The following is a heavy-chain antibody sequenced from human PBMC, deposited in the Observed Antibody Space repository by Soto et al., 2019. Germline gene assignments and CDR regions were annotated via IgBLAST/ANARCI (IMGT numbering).Heavy chain of an antibody. J-gene: IGHJ4*02. Sequence: ASVKVSCKASGYTFTSYGISWVRQAPGQGLEWMGWISAYNGNTNYAQKLQGRVTMTTDTSTSTACMELRSLRSDDTAVYYCARDEFGDPGVYWGQGTLVTVSS. V-gene: IGHV1-18*01. CDR2: ISAYNGNT. D-gene: IGHD4-17*01. CDR1: GYTFTSYG. CDR3: ARDEFGDPGVY.